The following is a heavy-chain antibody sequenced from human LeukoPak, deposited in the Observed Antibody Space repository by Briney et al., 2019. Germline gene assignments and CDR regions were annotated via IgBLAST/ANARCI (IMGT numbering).Heavy chain of an antibody. CDR3: AKGNGYSYGRYYFDY. CDR1: GFTFSGYA. Sequence: GGSLRLSCAASGFTFSGYAMGWVRQAPGKGLEWVSAITASGGNTYYADSVKGRFTISRDNSKNTLYLQVNSLRAEDTAVYYCAKGNGYSYGRYYFDYWGQGTLVTVSS. D-gene: IGHD5-18*01. V-gene: IGHV3-23*01. CDR2: ITASGGNT. J-gene: IGHJ4*02.